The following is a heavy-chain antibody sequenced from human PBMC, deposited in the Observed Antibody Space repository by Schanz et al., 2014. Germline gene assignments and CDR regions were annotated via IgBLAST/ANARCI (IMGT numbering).Heavy chain of an antibody. V-gene: IGHV3-23*01. D-gene: IGHD1-26*01. CDR2: MNESHSTI. J-gene: IGHJ4*02. CDR3: ARDHTTESYYSAGPPIDY. Sequence: EVQLLESGGGLVQPGGSLRLSCAASGFTFSSYGMHWVRQARGKGLEWVSAMNESHSTIYYADSVRGRFTISRDNAENTLYLQMNSLRAEDTAVYYCARDHTTESYYSAGPPIDYWGQGTLLTVSS. CDR1: GFTFSSYG.